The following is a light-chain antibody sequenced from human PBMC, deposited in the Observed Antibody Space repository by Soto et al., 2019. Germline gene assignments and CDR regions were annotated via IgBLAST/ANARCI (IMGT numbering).Light chain of an antibody. CDR2: DAS. CDR1: QSVGYH. Sequence: EILLTQSPATLSLSPGERSTLSCRASQSVGYHLAWYQQKPGQAPRLLIYDASTRATGIPDRFSGSGSGTDFTLTISRLEPEDFAVYYCQQYGSSGTFGQGTKVDNK. CDR3: QQYGSSGT. J-gene: IGKJ1*01. V-gene: IGKV3-20*01.